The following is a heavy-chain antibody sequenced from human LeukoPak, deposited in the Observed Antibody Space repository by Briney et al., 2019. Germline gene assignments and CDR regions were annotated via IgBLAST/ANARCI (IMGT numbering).Heavy chain of an antibody. CDR1: SGSVSNSHYY. CDR3: ARGTVADY. D-gene: IGHD6-19*01. Sequence: SETLSLTCTVSSGSVSNSHYYWAWVRQPPGKGLEWLGSIFYSGNTHYNPSLKSPVTISIDTSKNQFSLKLSSVTAADTAVYYCARGTVADYWGQGTLVTVSS. V-gene: IGHV4-39*07. CDR2: IFYSGNT. J-gene: IGHJ4*02.